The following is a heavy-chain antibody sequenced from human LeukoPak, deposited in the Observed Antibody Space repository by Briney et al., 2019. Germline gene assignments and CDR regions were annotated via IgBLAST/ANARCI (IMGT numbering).Heavy chain of an antibody. Sequence: GGSLRLSCAASGFTFRNSAMSWVRQAPGTGLEWVSSIGTHVHSTYYADSVIGRFTISRDDSKNTLYLQMTSLKANDTAIYYCANHRTPDRYHWNYFDYWGQGNLVTVSS. CDR1: GFTFRNSA. CDR2: IGTHVHST. J-gene: IGHJ4*02. CDR3: ANHRTPDRYHWNYFDY. D-gene: IGHD3-16*02. V-gene: IGHV3-23*01.